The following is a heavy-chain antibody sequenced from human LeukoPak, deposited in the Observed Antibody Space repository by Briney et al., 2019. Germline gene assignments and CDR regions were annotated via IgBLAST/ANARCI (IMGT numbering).Heavy chain of an antibody. V-gene: IGHV4-59*01. CDR3: ARAPTTLFDY. CDR1: GGSLSSYY. CDR2: IYYSGST. D-gene: IGHD5-12*01. Sequence: SETLSLTCTVSGGSLSSYYWSWIRQPPGKGLEWIGYIYYSGSTNYNPSLTSRVTISVDTSKNQFSLKLSSVTAADTAVYYCARAPTTLFDYWGQGTLVTVSS. J-gene: IGHJ4*02.